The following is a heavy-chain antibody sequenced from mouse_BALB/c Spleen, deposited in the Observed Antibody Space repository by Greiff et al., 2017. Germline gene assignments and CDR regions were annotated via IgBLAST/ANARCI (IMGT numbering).Heavy chain of an antibody. Sequence: VQLQESGPELVKPGASVKISCKASGYAFSSSWMNWVKQRPGQGLEWIGRIYPGDGDTNYNGKFKGKATLTADKSSSTAYMQLSSLTSVDSAVYFCARGGLRQDYAMDYWGQGTSVTVSS. V-gene: IGHV1-82*01. D-gene: IGHD2-4*01. J-gene: IGHJ4*01. CDR1: GYAFSSSW. CDR2: IYPGDGDT. CDR3: ARGGLRQDYAMDY.